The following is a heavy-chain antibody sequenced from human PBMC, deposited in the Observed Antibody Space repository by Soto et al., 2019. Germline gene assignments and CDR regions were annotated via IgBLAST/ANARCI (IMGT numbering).Heavy chain of an antibody. CDR1: GYSISSGYY. CDR3: GKMLVGATGHTDADS. V-gene: IGHV4-38-2*01. CDR2: IYHGRST. J-gene: IGHJ4*02. D-gene: IGHD2-15*01. Sequence: SETLSLTCAVSGYSISSGYYWGWLRQPPGKGLEWVGSIYHGRSTYYNPSLNSRVTLSIDMTNNPVSLILNSVTAADTAVYYCGKMLVGATGHTDADSWGPGTLVTVSS.